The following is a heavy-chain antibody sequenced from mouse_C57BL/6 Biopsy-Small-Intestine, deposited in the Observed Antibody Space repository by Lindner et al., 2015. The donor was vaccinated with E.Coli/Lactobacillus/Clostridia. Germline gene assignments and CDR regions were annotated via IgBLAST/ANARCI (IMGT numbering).Heavy chain of an antibody. CDR3: ARRGSRYDGYAMDY. V-gene: IGHV1-82*01. Sequence: VQLQESGPELVKPGASVKISCKASGYAFSSSWMNWVKQRPGKGLEWIGRIYPGDGDTNYNGKFKGKATLTADKSSSTAYMQLSSLTSEDSAVYFCARRGSRYDGYAMDYWGQGTSVTVSS. CDR1: GYAFSSSW. D-gene: IGHD2-14*01. J-gene: IGHJ4*01. CDR2: IYPGDGDT.